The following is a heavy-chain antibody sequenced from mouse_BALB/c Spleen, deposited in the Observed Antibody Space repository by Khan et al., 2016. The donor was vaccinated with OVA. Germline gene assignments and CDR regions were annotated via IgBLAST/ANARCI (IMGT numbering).Heavy chain of an antibody. V-gene: IGHV1-76*01. D-gene: IGHD6-2*01. J-gene: IGHJ2*01. CDR2: IYPGTDNT. CDR1: GYIFTNYW. Sequence: QVQLKESGAELVRPGASVKLSCRTSGYIFTNYWIHWVKQRSGQGLEWIARIYPGTDNTYYNEKLKDKATLTADRSSSTAYMPLSSLKSVDSAVYFCAREESLYYCIYRGQGNTLTVS. CDR3: AREESLYYCIY.